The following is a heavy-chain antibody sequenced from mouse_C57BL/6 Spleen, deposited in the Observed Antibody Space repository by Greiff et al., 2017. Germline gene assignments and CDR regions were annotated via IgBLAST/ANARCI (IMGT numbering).Heavy chain of an antibody. D-gene: IGHD1-1*01. V-gene: IGHV1-78*01. CDR3: AREGFYCYGAMDY. J-gene: IGHJ4*01. Sequence: QVQLQQSDAELVKPGASVKISCKASGYTFTDYTINWVKQRPEQGLEWIGYIYPRNGGTKYNQKFKGKATLTADKSSSTAYMQLNSLTSEDSAVYFCAREGFYCYGAMDYWGQGTSVTVSS. CDR2: IYPRNGGT. CDR1: GYTFTDYT.